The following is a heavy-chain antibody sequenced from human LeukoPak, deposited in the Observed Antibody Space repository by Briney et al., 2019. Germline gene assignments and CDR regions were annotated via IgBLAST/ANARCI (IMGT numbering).Heavy chain of an antibody. V-gene: IGHV4-4*07. CDR2: IYTSGST. CDR3: ARDGPPSGSYYFDY. D-gene: IGHD1-26*01. Sequence: SETLSLTCTVSGGSTSSYYWSWIRQPAGKGLEWIGRIYTSGSTNYNPSLKSRVTMSVDTSKNQFSLKLSSVTAADTAVYYCARDGPPSGSYYFDYWGQGTLVTVSS. CDR1: GGSTSSYY. J-gene: IGHJ4*02.